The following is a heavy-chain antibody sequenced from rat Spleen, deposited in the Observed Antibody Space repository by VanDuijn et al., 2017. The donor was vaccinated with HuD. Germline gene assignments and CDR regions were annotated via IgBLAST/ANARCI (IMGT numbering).Heavy chain of an antibody. CDR2: ITNSGDFT. V-gene: IGHV5-27*01. D-gene: IGHD1-12*01. Sequence: EVQLVESGGGLVQPGRSLKVSCAASGFTFSNYGMAWVRQAPTKGLEWVASITNSGDFTYYRDSVKGRLTISRDNAKSTLYLQMDSLRSEDTATYYCTTVRSAGFTIPFAWWGQGTLVTVSS. CDR3: TTVRSAGFTIPFAW. CDR1: GFTFSNYG. J-gene: IGHJ3*01.